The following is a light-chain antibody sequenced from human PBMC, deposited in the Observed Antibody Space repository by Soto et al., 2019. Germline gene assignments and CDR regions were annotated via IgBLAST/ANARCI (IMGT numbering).Light chain of an antibody. CDR1: QSVKSSY. CDR3: QQYGSSIT. CDR2: GTS. J-gene: IGKJ5*01. Sequence: IVLTQSPGTLSLSPGERGALSCRASQSVKSSYLAWYQHKPGQAPRLLIYGTSSRATGIPDRFSGSGSGTDFTLTISRLEPEDFAVYYCQQYGSSITFGQGTRLEIK. V-gene: IGKV3-20*01.